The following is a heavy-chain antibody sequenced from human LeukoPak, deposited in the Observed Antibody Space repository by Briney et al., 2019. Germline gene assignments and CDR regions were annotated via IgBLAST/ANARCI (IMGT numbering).Heavy chain of an antibody. CDR1: GLTFSSQT. V-gene: IGHV3-30-3*01. Sequence: GGSLRVSCVVSGLTFSSQTMNWVRQAPGKGLEWVAVISYDGSNKYYADSVKGRFTISRDNSKNTLYLQMNSLRAEDTAVYYCARGIVAARRGEYYYMDVWGKGTTVTVSS. CDR2: ISYDGSNK. J-gene: IGHJ6*03. CDR3: ARGIVAARRGEYYYMDV. D-gene: IGHD6-6*01.